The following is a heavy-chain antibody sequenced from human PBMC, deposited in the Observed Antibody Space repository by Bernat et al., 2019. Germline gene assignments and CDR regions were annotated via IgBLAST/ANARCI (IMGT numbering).Heavy chain of an antibody. D-gene: IGHD6-13*01. V-gene: IGHV3-23*01. CDR3: ARSGAVQYSSSWYEEFVS. J-gene: IGHJ4*02. CDR1: AFTFNNYA. CDR2: LSGSGGTT. Sequence: EVQLLESGGGLVQPGGSLRLFCAASAFTFNNYAMSWVRQAPGKGLEWLSSLSGSGGTTYYADSVKGRFTISRDNSKNTLYLQMNSLRAEDTALYYCARSGAVQYSSSWYEEFVSWGQGTQVTVSS.